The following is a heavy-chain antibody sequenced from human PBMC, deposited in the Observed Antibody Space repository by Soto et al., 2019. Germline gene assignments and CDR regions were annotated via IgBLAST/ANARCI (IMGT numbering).Heavy chain of an antibody. CDR1: GYTFTGYY. Sequence: ASVKVSCKASGYTFTGYYIHWVRQAPGQGLEWMGWINPKSGGTNYAQQFQGWVTMTRDTSISTVYMELGRLRSDDTAVYYCARVGVASGLYDSSGYYYDYWGQGTLVTVSS. CDR3: ARVGVASGLYDSSGYYYDY. D-gene: IGHD3-22*01. J-gene: IGHJ4*02. CDR2: INPKSGGT. V-gene: IGHV1-2*04.